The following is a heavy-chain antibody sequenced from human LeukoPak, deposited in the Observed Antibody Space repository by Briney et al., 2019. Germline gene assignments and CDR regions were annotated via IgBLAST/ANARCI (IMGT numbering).Heavy chain of an antibody. CDR2: FDRQEGET. Sequence: GASVKVSCKASGGTFSSYAISWVRQAPGKGLEWVGGFDRQEGETIYAQKFQGRATMTEDTSTDTAYMELSSLRSEDTAVYYCATDAPSFDYWGQGTLVTVSS. V-gene: IGHV1-24*01. CDR3: ATDAPSFDY. CDR1: GGTFSSYA. J-gene: IGHJ4*02.